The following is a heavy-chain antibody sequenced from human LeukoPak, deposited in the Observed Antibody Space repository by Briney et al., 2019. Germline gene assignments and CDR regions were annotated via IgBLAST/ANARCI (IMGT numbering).Heavy chain of an antibody. D-gene: IGHD5-24*01. CDR1: GGSITRYH. CDR3: AREEDGFFRWFDP. J-gene: IGHJ5*02. Sequence: SETLSLTCTVSGGSITRYHWSWVRQPPGKELEWIGYIYYSGSTSYNPSLKSRVTMSVDTSKNQFSLRLSSVTAADTAIYYCAREEDGFFRWFDPWGQGTLVTVSS. V-gene: IGHV4-59*01. CDR2: IYYSGST.